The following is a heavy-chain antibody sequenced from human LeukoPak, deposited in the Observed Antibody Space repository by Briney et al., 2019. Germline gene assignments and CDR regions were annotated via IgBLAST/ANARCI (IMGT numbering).Heavy chain of an antibody. V-gene: IGHV5-51*01. D-gene: IGHD4/OR15-4a*01. CDR1: GYTFTNYW. J-gene: IGHJ4*02. CDR2: IYPGDSDT. Sequence: GESLKISCKGSGYTFTNYWIGWVRQMPGKGLEWMGMIYPGDSDTRYSPSFQGHVTISVDESITTAYLQWSSLKASDTAMYYCARHIGLTTRYFDYWGQGTLVTVSS. CDR3: ARHIGLTTRYFDY.